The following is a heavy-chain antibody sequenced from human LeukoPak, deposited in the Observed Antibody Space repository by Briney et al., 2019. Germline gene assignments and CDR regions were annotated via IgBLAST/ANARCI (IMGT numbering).Heavy chain of an antibody. J-gene: IGHJ4*02. CDR2: INHSGST. Sequence: KPSETLSLTCAVYGGSFSGYYWSWVRQPPGKGLEWIGEINHSGSTNYNASLKSRVTISVDTSKNQFSLKLSSVTAADTAVYYCARELSYYDYVWGSYRSYYFDYWGQGTLVTVSS. V-gene: IGHV4-34*01. D-gene: IGHD3-16*02. CDR1: GGSFSGYY. CDR3: ARELSYYDYVWGSYRSYYFDY.